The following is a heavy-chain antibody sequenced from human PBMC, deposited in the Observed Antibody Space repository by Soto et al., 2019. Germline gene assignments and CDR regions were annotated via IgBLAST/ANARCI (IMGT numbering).Heavy chain of an antibody. CDR2: ISSSSSTI. J-gene: IGHJ6*02. CDR1: GFTFSSYS. D-gene: IGHD2-8*01. CDR3: AKDIVLMVYAIPYYYYGMDV. Sequence: GGSLRLSCAASGFTFSSYSMNWVRQAPGKGLEWVSYISSSSSTIYYADSVRGRFTISRDNAKNSLYLQMNSLRDEDTAVYYCAKDIVLMVYAIPYYYYGMDVWGQGTTVTVSS. V-gene: IGHV3-48*02.